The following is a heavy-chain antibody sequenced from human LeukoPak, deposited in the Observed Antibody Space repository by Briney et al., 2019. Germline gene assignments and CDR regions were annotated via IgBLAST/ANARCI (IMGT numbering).Heavy chain of an antibody. CDR3: AKHDTVFGAAHFYMDV. CDR2: IYSTGNT. CDR1: GGSINTYY. V-gene: IGHV4-4*09. J-gene: IGHJ6*03. Sequence: PSETLSLTRGVSGGSINTYYWSWIRQPPGKGLEWIGYIYSTGNTNYNPSLKGRVTISLDTSKNQFSLNLSSVTAADTAVYYCAKHDTVFGAAHFYMDVWGKGTTVTVSS. D-gene: IGHD3-3*01.